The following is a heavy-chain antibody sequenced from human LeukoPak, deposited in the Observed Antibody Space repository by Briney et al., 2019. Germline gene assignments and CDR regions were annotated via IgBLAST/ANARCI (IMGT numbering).Heavy chain of an antibody. Sequence: GGSLRLSCAASGFTFSSYSMNWVRQAPGKGLEWVSSISTIISYIYYADSVKGRFTISRDNAKNSLYLQMNSLRAEDTAAYYCARDLYGDYAFDIWGQGTMVTVSS. V-gene: IGHV3-21*01. D-gene: IGHD4-17*01. CDR3: ARDLYGDYAFDI. CDR2: ISTIISYI. CDR1: GFTFSSYS. J-gene: IGHJ3*02.